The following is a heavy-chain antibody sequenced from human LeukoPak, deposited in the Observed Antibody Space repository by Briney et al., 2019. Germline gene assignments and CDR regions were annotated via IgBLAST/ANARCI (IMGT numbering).Heavy chain of an antibody. J-gene: IGHJ5*02. D-gene: IGHD2-2*02. CDR2: IKHDGSEI. V-gene: IGHV3-7*05. CDR3: ARGYCSSTSCYKNWFDP. Sequence: GALRLSCAASGFPFSTYWNNWGRPAPGEGPGGGANIKHDGSEINYMDSVKGRFTISRDNAKNSLYLQMNSLRTEDTAVYYCARGYCSSTSCYKNWFDPWGQGTLVTVSS. CDR1: GFPFSTYW.